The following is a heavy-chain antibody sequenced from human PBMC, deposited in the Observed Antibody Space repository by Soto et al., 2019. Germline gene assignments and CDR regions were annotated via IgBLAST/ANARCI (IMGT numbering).Heavy chain of an antibody. CDR2: ISSSSRTI. Sequence: EVQLVESGGGLVQPGGSLRLSCAASGFTFSNYTMNWFRQAPGKGLEWVSYISSSSRTIYYADSVKGRFTISRDNAKNSLYLQMNSLRDEDTAVYYCARHYSTSWWSDYWGQGSLVTVSS. CDR1: GFTFSNYT. CDR3: ARHYSTSWWSDY. D-gene: IGHD6-13*01. J-gene: IGHJ4*02. V-gene: IGHV3-48*02.